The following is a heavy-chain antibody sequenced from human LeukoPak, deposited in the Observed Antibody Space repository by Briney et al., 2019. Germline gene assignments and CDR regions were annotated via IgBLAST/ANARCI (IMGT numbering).Heavy chain of an antibody. D-gene: IGHD2-2*01. J-gene: IGHJ5*02. Sequence: PSETLSLTCAVSGGSISSSNGWSWVRQPPGKGLEWIGEIYHSGSTNYNPSLKSRVTISVDKSKNQFSLKLSSVTAADTAVYYCARGFCSSTSCYHPSRGKYNWFDPWGQGTLVTVSS. CDR3: ARGFCSSTSCYHPSRGKYNWFDP. CDR2: IYHSGST. CDR1: GGSISSSNG. V-gene: IGHV4-4*02.